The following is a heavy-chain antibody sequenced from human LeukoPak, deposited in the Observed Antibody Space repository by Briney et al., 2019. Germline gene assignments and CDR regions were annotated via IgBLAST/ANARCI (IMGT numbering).Heavy chain of an antibody. J-gene: IGHJ4*02. V-gene: IGHV3-43*01. Sequence: GGSLRLSCAASGFTFEDCTMHWVRLAPGKGLEWLSLITRDGLTTYYADSVKGRFTISRDTSKNSLYLQMNNLRTEDTALYYCANEKTLTFDYWGRGTQVTVSS. CDR2: ITRDGLTT. D-gene: IGHD3-9*01. CDR3: ANEKTLTFDY. CDR1: GFTFEDCT.